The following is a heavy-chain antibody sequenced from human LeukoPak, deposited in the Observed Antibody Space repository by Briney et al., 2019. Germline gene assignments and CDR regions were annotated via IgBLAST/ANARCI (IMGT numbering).Heavy chain of an antibody. D-gene: IGHD1-26*01. Sequence: GGSLRLACAASRFTFSSYAINWVRQSPGKGREWGSSMSGSGGSKYYADSVKGRFTISRENYKHTLSLQMDSLRAEDTAVYYCAKPLISGSYYGAFDIWGQGTMVTVSS. CDR3: AKPLISGSYYGAFDI. CDR1: RFTFSSYA. CDR2: MSGSGGSK. J-gene: IGHJ3*02. V-gene: IGHV3-23*01.